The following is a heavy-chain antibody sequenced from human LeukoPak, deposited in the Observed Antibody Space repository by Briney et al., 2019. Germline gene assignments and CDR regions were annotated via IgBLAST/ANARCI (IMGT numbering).Heavy chain of an antibody. V-gene: IGHV3-11*04. Sequence: GGSLRLSCVASGFTLSDHNMDWVRQAPGKGLEWVSYISSSGSTIYYADSVKGRFTISRDNAKNSLYLQMNSLRAEDTAVYYCARDFRFLEDYWGQGTLVTVSS. D-gene: IGHD3-3*01. CDR1: GFTLSDHN. CDR3: ARDFRFLEDY. J-gene: IGHJ4*02. CDR2: ISSSGSTI.